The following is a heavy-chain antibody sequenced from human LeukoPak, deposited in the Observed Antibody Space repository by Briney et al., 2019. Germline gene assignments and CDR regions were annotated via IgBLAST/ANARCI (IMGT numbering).Heavy chain of an antibody. CDR3: ARVYSSGWFDY. CDR1: GGSISSSSYY. D-gene: IGHD6-19*01. V-gene: IGHV4-39*01. J-gene: IGHJ4*02. Sequence: MASETLSLTCTLSGGSISSSSYYWGWIRQPPGKGLEWIGSIYYSGSTYYNPSLKSRVTISVDTSKNQFSLKLSSVTAADTAVYYCARVYSSGWFDYWGQGTLVTVSS. CDR2: IYYSGST.